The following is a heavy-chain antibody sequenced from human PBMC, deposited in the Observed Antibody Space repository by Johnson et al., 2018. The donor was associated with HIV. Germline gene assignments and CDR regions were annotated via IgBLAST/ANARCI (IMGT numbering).Heavy chain of an antibody. J-gene: IGHJ3*02. Sequence: QVQLVESGGGVVQPGRSLRLSCAASGFTFSSNPMHWVRQAPGKGLEWVAVMSFDGNNRYYADSVKGRFTISRDNANSSLYLQMNSLRVEDTAVYYCARGQTAYSGYDVPLDIWGQGTMVTVSS. V-gene: IGHV3-30-3*01. CDR3: ARGQTAYSGYDVPLDI. D-gene: IGHD5-12*01. CDR1: GFTFSSNP. CDR2: MSFDGNNR.